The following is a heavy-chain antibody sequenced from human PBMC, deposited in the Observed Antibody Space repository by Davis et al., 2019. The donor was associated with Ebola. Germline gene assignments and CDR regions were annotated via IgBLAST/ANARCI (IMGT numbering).Heavy chain of an antibody. CDR1: GFTFSSYS. V-gene: IGHV3-21*01. CDR2: ISSSSSYI. D-gene: IGHD2-8*01. Sequence: GGSLRLSCAASGFTFSSYSMNWVRQAPGKGLEWVSSISSSSSYIYYADSVKGRFTISRDNAKNSLYLQINSLRAEDTAVYYCAREVQGTNEFDYWGQGTLVTVSS. J-gene: IGHJ4*02. CDR3: AREVQGTNEFDY.